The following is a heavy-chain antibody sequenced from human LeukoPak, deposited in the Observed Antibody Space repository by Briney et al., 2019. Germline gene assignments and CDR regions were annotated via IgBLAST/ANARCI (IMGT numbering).Heavy chain of an antibody. V-gene: IGHV3-23*01. D-gene: IGHD3-22*01. CDR2: ISGSGGST. Sequence: GGSLRLSCAASGFTFSSYAMSWVRQAPGKGLEWVSAISGSGGSTYYADSVKGRFTISRDNSKTTLYLQMNSLRAEDTAVYYCASSYYDSSGYYVPLNWFDPWGQGTLVTVSS. J-gene: IGHJ5*02. CDR3: ASSYYDSSGYYVPLNWFDP. CDR1: GFTFSSYA.